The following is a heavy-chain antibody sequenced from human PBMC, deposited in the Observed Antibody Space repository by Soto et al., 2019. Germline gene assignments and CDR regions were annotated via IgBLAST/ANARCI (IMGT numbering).Heavy chain of an antibody. Sequence: QVQLVQSGAEVKKPGASVKVSCKASGYTFTSYGISWVRQAPGQGLEWMGWISAYNGNSDYAQKLQGRVTMTTDTSTSTAYMELRSLRSDDTVVYYCARVFAYCTTTSCHDYWGQGTLVTVSS. CDR1: GYTFTSYG. CDR3: ARVFAYCTTTSCHDY. D-gene: IGHD2-2*01. V-gene: IGHV1-18*01. J-gene: IGHJ4*02. CDR2: ISAYNGNS.